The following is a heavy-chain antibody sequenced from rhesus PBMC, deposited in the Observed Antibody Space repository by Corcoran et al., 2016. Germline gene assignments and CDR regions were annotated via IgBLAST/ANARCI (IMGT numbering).Heavy chain of an antibody. CDR1: GLTFSDYY. J-gene: IGHJ4*01. CDR3: TRGIAADSVLFDY. Sequence: EVQLVESGGGLVQPGGSLRLSGAASGLTFSDYYMSWVRQAPGKGLAWVSSFSHASRYRSYADSVKGLFPISRDHAKNSLSLQMNSLKTEDTAVYYCTRGIAADSVLFDYWGQGVLVTVSS. D-gene: IGHD6-19*01. CDR2: FSHASRYR. V-gene: IGHV3S4*01.